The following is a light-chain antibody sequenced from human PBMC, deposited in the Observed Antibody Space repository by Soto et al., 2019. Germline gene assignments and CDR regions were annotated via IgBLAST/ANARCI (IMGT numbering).Light chain of an antibody. V-gene: IGKV1-39*01. J-gene: IGKJ1*01. Sequence: DIQMTQSPPSLSASVGDRVTITCRASQSISRYLSWYQHKPGKAPKLLIYAASSLQSGAPSRFSGSGSGTDFTLTISRLQVEDFATYYCQQSYSTHGTFGQGTKVDIK. CDR2: AAS. CDR3: QQSYSTHGT. CDR1: QSISRY.